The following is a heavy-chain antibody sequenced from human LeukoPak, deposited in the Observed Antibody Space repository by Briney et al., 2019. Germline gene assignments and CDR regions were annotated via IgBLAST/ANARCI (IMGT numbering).Heavy chain of an antibody. Sequence: GGSLRLSCAASGLTFSIYWMSWVRQAPGKGLERVANIKKDGSEKYYVDSVKGRFTISRDNAKNSLYLQMNSLRADDTAVYHCARQETSTYNGAFDIWGQGTMVTVSS. J-gene: IGHJ3*02. CDR2: IKKDGSEK. CDR1: GLTFSIYW. D-gene: IGHD1-1*01. CDR3: ARQETSTYNGAFDI. V-gene: IGHV3-7*01.